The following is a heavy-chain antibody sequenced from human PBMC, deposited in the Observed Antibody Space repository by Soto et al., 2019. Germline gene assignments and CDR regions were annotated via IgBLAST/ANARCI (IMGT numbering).Heavy chain of an antibody. V-gene: IGHV3-74*03. CDR1: GFTFSRYW. CDR3: TTDRGYLTFDY. J-gene: IGHJ4*02. CDR2: IHIDGSVT. D-gene: IGHD3-22*01. Sequence: GGSLSLSCAASGFTFSRYWMHWVRQAPGKGLVWVSRIHIDGSVTTYADSVKGRFTVSRDNVKNSLYLQMNSLRAEDTAMYYCTTDRGYLTFDYWGPGTLVTVSS.